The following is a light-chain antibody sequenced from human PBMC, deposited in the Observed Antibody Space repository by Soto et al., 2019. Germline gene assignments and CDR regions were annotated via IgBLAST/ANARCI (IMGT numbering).Light chain of an antibody. V-gene: IGLV1-51*02. CDR2: ENN. CDR1: SSNIGNNY. CDR3: GTWDSSLSAYV. Sequence: QSVLTQPPSVSAAPGQMVTISCSGSSSNIGNNYVSWYQQLPGTAPKLLIYENNKRPSGIPDRFSGSKSGTSATLGTTGLQTGDEADYYCGTWDSSLSAYVFGTGTKVTVL. J-gene: IGLJ1*01.